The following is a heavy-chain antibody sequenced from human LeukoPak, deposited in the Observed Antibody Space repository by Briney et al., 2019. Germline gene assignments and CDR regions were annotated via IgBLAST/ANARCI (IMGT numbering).Heavy chain of an antibody. CDR1: GDSISSSGYY. D-gene: IGHD4-23*01. Sequence: PSETLSLTCTVSGDSISSSGYYWGWIRQSPGKGLEWIGTINYSGNTYYNPSLKSRVTISVDTSKNQFSLKLSSVIAADTAVYYCARGGVVTTNSHDYWGQGTLVTVSS. V-gene: IGHV4-39*07. J-gene: IGHJ4*02. CDR3: ARGGVVTTNSHDY. CDR2: INYSGNT.